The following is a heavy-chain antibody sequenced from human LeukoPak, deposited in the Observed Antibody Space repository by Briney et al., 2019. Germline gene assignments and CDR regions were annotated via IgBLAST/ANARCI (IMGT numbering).Heavy chain of an antibody. D-gene: IGHD6-13*01. Sequence: GGSLRLSCAASGFTFSSYGMHWVRQAPGKGVEGVAFIRHDGNNKYYADSVKGRFTISRDNSKNTLYLQMNSLRAEDTALYYCAKDGSLYSSSWCLDYWGQGTLVTVSS. V-gene: IGHV3-30*02. CDR2: IRHDGNNK. CDR1: GFTFSSYG. CDR3: AKDGSLYSSSWCLDY. J-gene: IGHJ4*02.